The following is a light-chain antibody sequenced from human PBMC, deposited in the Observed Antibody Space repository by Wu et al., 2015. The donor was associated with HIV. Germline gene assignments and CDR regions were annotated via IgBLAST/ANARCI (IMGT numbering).Light chain of an antibody. V-gene: IGKV3-15*01. Sequence: EIVMTQSPVILSVSPGERATLACRASQNINSDLAWYQQKPGQTPRLLIYGASNRAAGIPARFSGGGSGTEFTLTITNMRSEDFAVYYCQQYNNWPPWTFGQGTKVEIK. J-gene: IGKJ1*01. CDR3: QQYNNWPPWT. CDR2: GAS. CDR1: QNINSD.